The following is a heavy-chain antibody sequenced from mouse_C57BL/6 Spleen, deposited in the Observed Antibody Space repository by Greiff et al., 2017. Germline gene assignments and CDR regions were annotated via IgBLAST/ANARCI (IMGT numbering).Heavy chain of an antibody. CDR1: GYTFTSYW. Sequence: VQLQQPGAELVRPGSSVKLSCKASGYTFTSYWMDWVKQRPGQGLEWIGNIYPSDSETHYNQKFKDKATLTVDKSSSTAYMRLSSLTSEDSAVYYCARTGSSSYYAMDYWGQGTSVTVSS. V-gene: IGHV1-61*01. CDR3: ARTGSSSYYAMDY. J-gene: IGHJ4*01. CDR2: IYPSDSET. D-gene: IGHD1-1*01.